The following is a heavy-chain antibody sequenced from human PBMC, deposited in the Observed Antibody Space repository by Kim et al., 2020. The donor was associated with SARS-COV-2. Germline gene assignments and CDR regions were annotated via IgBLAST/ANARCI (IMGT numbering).Heavy chain of an antibody. CDR3: AKEIAAANSGGGMDV. CDR1: GFTFDDYA. D-gene: IGHD6-13*01. J-gene: IGHJ6*02. V-gene: IGHV3-9*01. CDR2: ISWNSGSI. Sequence: GGSLRLSCAASGFTFDDYAMHWVRQAPGKGLEWVSGISWNSGSIGYADSVKGRFTISRDDAKNSLYLQMNSLRAEDTALYYCAKEIAAANSGGGMDVWGQGTTVTVSS.